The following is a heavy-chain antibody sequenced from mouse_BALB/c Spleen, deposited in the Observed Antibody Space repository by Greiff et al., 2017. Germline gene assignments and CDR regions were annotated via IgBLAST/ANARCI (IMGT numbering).Heavy chain of an antibody. V-gene: IGHV3-8*02. CDR3: ATLYYGNYEGYWYFDV. Sequence: EVKLMESGPSLVKPSQTLSLTCSVTGDSITSGYWNWIRKFPGNKLEYMGYISYSGSTYYNPSLKSRISITRDTSKNQYYLQLNSVTTEDTATYYCATLYYGNYEGYWYFDVWGAGTTVTVSS. CDR1: GDSITSGY. J-gene: IGHJ1*01. D-gene: IGHD2-1*01. CDR2: ISYSGST.